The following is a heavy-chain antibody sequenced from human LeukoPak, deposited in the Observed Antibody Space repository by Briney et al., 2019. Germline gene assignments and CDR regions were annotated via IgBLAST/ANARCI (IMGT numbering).Heavy chain of an antibody. Sequence: ASVKVSCKASGYTFTSYGISWVRQAPGQGLEWMGWISAYNGNTNYAQKLQGRVTMTTDTSTSTAYMELRSLRSDDTAVYYCARAMTTVTPPYYYGMDVWGQGTTVTVSS. V-gene: IGHV1-18*01. CDR2: ISAYNGNT. CDR3: ARAMTTVTPPYYYGMDV. J-gene: IGHJ6*02. D-gene: IGHD4-17*01. CDR1: GYTFTSYG.